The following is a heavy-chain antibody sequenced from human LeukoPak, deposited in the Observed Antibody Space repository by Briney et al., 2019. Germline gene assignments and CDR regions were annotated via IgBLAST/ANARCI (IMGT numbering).Heavy chain of an antibody. V-gene: IGHV3-23*01. CDR3: AKDQGWGYDTSGPDPFDV. J-gene: IGHJ3*01. Sequence: GGSLRLSCAASGFTFAGHTLSCVRQAPGKGLEWVAAISGSGTSTYYADSVKGRFTISRDNSKNTIYLQMNSLRAEDTAIYYCAKDQGWGYDTSGPDPFDVWGQGTTVTVSS. CDR1: GFTFAGHT. D-gene: IGHD3-22*01. CDR2: ISGSGTST.